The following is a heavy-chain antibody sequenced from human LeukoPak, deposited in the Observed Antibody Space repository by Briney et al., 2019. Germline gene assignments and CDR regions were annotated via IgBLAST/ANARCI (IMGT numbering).Heavy chain of an antibody. Sequence: PSETLSLTCSDSGDSINGYFWSWIRQPPRKRLEHIGYIYSGGITNYNPSLKSRVTMSIDTSKHQFSLRLSSLTAADTAVYYCAKLRQGAILTTYYYFDRWGQGTMVSVFS. CDR2: IYSGGIT. D-gene: IGHD3-9*01. J-gene: IGHJ4*02. V-gene: IGHV4-59*08. CDR1: GDSINGYF. CDR3: AKLRQGAILTTYYYFDR.